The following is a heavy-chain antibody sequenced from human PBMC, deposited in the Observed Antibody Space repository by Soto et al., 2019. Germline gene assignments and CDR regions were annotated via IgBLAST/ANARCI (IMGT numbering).Heavy chain of an antibody. J-gene: IGHJ4*02. CDR3: ARAHDFWGGRQQPIDS. CDR1: TDTFTNYG. CDR2: ISAYNGNT. D-gene: IGHD3-3*01. Sequence: GASVKVSCKASTDTFTNYGFNWVRQAPGQGLEWMGWISAYNGNTIYAQKLRGRVTMTTDTSTSTVYMEVRSLSSVTAADTAVYYCARAHDFWGGRQQPIDSWGQGTLVTVSS. V-gene: IGHV1-18*04.